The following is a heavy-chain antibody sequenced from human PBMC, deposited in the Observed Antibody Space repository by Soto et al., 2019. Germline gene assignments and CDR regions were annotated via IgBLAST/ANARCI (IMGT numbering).Heavy chain of an antibody. V-gene: IGHV4-31*03. CDR3: ARETSMVRGVISWFDP. CDR1: GGSISGGGYY. Sequence: SETLSLTCTVSGGSISGGGYYWSWIRQHPGKGLEWIGYIYYSGSTYYNPSLKSRVTISVDTSKNQFSLKLSSVTAADTAVYYCARETSMVRGVISWFDPWGQGTLVTVSS. J-gene: IGHJ5*02. CDR2: IYYSGST. D-gene: IGHD3-10*01.